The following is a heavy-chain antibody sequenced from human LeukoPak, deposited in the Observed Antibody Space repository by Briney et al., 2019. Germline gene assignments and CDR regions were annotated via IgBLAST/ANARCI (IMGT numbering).Heavy chain of an antibody. CDR1: GFTFSDYY. D-gene: IGHD4-11*01. CDR3: ARAGVDYSSDY. Sequence: GGSLRLSCAASGFTFSDYYMNWIRQAPGKGLEWVSYISSSGSTIYYADSVKGRFTISRDNAKNSLYLQMNRLRGEDTAVYYCARAGVDYSSDYWGQGILVTVSS. J-gene: IGHJ4*02. V-gene: IGHV3-11*01. CDR2: ISSSGSTI.